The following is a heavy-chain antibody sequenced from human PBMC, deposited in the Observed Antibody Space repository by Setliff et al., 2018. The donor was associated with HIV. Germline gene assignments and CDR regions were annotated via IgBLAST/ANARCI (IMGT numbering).Heavy chain of an antibody. CDR3: AKDNLYSSGIYQFDY. V-gene: IGHV3-48*02. D-gene: IGHD3-10*01. CDR1: GFTFSDYN. J-gene: IGHJ4*02. CDR2: ISGTTNTI. Sequence: GGSLRLSCTGSGFTFSDYNMNWVRQTPGKGLEWISYISGTTNTIYYADSVKGRFTISRDNSKNSLYLQMSSLRDEDTAVYYCAKDNLYSSGIYQFDYWGQGTMVTVSS.